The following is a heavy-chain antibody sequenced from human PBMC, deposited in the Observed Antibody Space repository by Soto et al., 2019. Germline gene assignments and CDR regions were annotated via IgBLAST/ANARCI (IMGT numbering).Heavy chain of an antibody. J-gene: IGHJ3*02. D-gene: IGHD4-17*01. CDR1: GGSVSSGGYY. CDR3: ARRYGRAFDI. V-gene: IGHV4-61*08. Sequence: ASETLSLTGADSGGSVSSGGYYWSWIRQPPGKGLEWIGYIFYSGSANYNPSLKSRVTISVDTSKNQFSLKLSSVTAADTAVYYCARRYGRAFDIWGQGTMVTVSS. CDR2: IFYSGSA.